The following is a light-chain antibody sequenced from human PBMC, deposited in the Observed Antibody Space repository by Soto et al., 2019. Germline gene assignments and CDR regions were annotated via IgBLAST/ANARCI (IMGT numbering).Light chain of an antibody. Sequence: QSVLTQPPSASGTPGQRVTISCSGSSSNIGSNFVYWFQQFPGTAPKLLIDMNNQRPSGVPDRFSGAKSGTSASLAISGLRSEDEADYYCASWDTRLSGWVFGGGTQLTVL. J-gene: IGLJ7*01. CDR2: MNN. CDR3: ASWDTRLSGWV. CDR1: SSNIGSNF. V-gene: IGLV1-47*01.